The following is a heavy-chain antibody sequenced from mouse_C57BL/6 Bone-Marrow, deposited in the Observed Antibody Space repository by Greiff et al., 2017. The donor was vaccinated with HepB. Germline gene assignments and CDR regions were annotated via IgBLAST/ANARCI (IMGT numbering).Heavy chain of an antibody. CDR1: GFTFSDYY. J-gene: IGHJ2*01. CDR2: ISNGGGST. CDR3: ARKGSNSYYFDY. V-gene: IGHV5-12*01. Sequence: DVMLVESGGGLVQPGGSLKLSCAASGFTFSDYYMYWVRQTPEKRLEWVAYISNGGGSTYYPDTVKGRFTISRDNAKNTLYLQMSRLKSEDTAMYYCARKGSNSYYFDYWGQGTTLTVSS. D-gene: IGHD2-5*01.